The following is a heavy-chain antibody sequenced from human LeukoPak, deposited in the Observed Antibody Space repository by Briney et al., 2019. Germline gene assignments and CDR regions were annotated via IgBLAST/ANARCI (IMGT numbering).Heavy chain of an antibody. Sequence: GGSLRLSCEASGFTFSTQWMSWVRQAPGKGLEWVAIVDQGGTEKYYVDSVKGRFAISRDNAENSLYLQMNSLRAEDTAVYYCARLEWRTTAPLDYWGQGTLVTVSS. CDR2: VDQGGTEK. CDR1: GFTFSTQW. CDR3: ARLEWRTTAPLDY. V-gene: IGHV3-7*01. D-gene: IGHD2/OR15-2a*01. J-gene: IGHJ4*02.